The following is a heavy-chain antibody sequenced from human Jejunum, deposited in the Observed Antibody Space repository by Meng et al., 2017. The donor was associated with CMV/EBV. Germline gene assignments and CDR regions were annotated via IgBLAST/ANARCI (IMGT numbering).Heavy chain of an antibody. Sequence: WMKWVRQAPGKGLEWVGRIKRKTDGGTRDYAAPVKGRFTISRDDSKNTLYLQMNNLETEDTAVYYCATGGYDVWSSFYTGYYFDYWGQGTLVTVSS. CDR3: ATGGYDVWSSFYTGYYFDY. CDR1: W. J-gene: IGHJ4*02. V-gene: IGHV3-15*01. D-gene: IGHD3-3*01. CDR2: IKRKTDGGTR.